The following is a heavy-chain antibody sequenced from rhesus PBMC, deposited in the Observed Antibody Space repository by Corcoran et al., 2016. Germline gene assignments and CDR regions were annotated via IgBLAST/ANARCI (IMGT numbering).Heavy chain of an antibody. D-gene: IGHD6-25*01. V-gene: IGHV1-111*02. J-gene: IGHJ4*01. CDR1: GYTFTDYY. CDR3: AKGVRQLENLYY. Sequence: EVQLVQSGAEVKKPGASVKISCKASGYTFTDYYLHWVRQAPGKGLEWKGLVDPEDGEAINEQKCQDRVTSTADTSTDTAYMELSSLRSEDTAVYDCAKGVRQLENLYYWGQGVLVTVSS. CDR2: VDPEDGEA.